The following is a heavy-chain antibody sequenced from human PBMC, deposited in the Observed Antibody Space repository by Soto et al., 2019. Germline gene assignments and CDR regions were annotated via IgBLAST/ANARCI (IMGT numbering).Heavy chain of an antibody. D-gene: IGHD4-17*01. J-gene: IGHJ4*02. V-gene: IGHV1-2*02. CDR3: ARAQSDYVPPFDY. CDR2: INPISGGT. CDR1: GYTFTGYY. Sequence: SVKVSCKASGYTFTGYYMHWVRQAPGQGLEWMGWINPISGGTNYAQKFRGRVTMTRDTSISTAYMDLSRLKSDDTAVYYCARAQSDYVPPFDYWGQGTLVTVSS.